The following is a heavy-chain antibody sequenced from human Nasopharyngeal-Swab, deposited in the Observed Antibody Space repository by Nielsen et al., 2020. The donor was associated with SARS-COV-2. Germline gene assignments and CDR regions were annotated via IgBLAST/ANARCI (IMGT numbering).Heavy chain of an antibody. Sequence: ASVKVSCKASGYTFTSYDINWVRKATGQGLEWMGWMNPNSGNTGYAQKFQGRVTMTRNTSISTAYMELSSLRSEDTAVYYCARGGLRFRLWFGEAIRRGRYYYGMDVWGQGTTVTVSS. D-gene: IGHD3-10*01. V-gene: IGHV1-8*01. J-gene: IGHJ6*02. CDR2: MNPNSGNT. CDR1: GYTFTSYD. CDR3: ARGGLRFRLWFGEAIRRGRYYYGMDV.